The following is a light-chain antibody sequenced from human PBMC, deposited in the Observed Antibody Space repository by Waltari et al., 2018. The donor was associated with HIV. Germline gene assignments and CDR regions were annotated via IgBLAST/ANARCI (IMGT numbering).Light chain of an antibody. V-gene: IGKV3-20*01. CDR1: QSVSSNS. J-gene: IGKJ3*01. CDR2: GAS. CDR3: QQYGTLPFT. Sequence: EIVLTQSLGTLSLSPGERATLSCRASQSVSSNSLAWYQQKPGQAPRLLFYGASSRATGIPDRFSGSGSGTDFTLTISRLEPEDFAVYSCQQYGTLPFTFGPGTKVDFK.